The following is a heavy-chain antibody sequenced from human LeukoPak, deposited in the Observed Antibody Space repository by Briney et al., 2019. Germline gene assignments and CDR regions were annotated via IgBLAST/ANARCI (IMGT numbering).Heavy chain of an antibody. Sequence: GGSLRLSCAASGFTFSSYAMSWVRQAPGKGLEWVSAISGSGSKTYYADSVKGQFTISRDNSKNTLYLQMNSLRAEDTAVYYCAKDRGIVGAIYRFDYWGQGTLVTVSS. J-gene: IGHJ4*02. CDR2: ISGSGSKT. CDR3: AKDRGIVGAIYRFDY. V-gene: IGHV3-23*01. CDR1: GFTFSSYA. D-gene: IGHD1-26*01.